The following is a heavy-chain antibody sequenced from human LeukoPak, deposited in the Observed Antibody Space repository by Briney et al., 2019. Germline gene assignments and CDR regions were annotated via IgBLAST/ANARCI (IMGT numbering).Heavy chain of an antibody. Sequence: PGGSLRLSCAASGFTFSSYDMHWVRQATGKGLEWVSAIGTAGDTYYPGSVKGRFTISRENAKNSLYLQMNSLRAGDTAVYYCARGELRYFDWQAFQAGKFDYWGQGTLVTVSS. V-gene: IGHV3-13*01. CDR2: IGTAGDT. D-gene: IGHD3-9*01. CDR3: ARGELRYFDWQAFQAGKFDY. CDR1: GFTFSSYD. J-gene: IGHJ4*02.